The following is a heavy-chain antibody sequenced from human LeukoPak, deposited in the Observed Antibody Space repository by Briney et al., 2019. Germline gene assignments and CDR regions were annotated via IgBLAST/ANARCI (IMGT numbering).Heavy chain of an antibody. CDR2: IIPIFGTA. CDR1: GGTFSSYA. D-gene: IGHD5-18*01. J-gene: IGHJ4*02. CDR3: ARAPYSYGLLDLNATPFDY. Sequence: ASVTVSCKASGGTFSSYAISWVRQAPGQGLEWMGGIIPIFGTANYAQKFQGRVTITADESTSTAYMELSSLRSEDTAVYYCARAPYSYGLLDLNATPFDYWGQGTLVTVSS. V-gene: IGHV1-69*13.